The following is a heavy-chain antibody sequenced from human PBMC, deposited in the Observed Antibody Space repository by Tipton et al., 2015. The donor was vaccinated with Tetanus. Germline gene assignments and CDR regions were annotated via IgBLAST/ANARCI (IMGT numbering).Heavy chain of an antibody. CDR2: FHYSGPT. Sequence: LRLSCTVSGGSISGSSYSWGWIRQPPGKGLEWIGNFHYSGPTYYDPSLTSRATISVDTSKNQFSLDLTSVTAADTAVYYCARYVPLPIRKYYMDIWGKGTTVTVSS. CDR1: GGSISGSSYS. V-gene: IGHV4-39*01. J-gene: IGHJ6*03. CDR3: ARYVPLPIRKYYMDI. D-gene: IGHD3-10*02.